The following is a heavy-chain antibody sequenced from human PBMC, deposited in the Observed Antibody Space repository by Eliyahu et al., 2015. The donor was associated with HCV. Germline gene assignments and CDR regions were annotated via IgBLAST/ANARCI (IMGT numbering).Heavy chain of an antibody. CDR1: GFTFSXXY. Sequence: QVQLVESGGGLVKPGGSLRLSCAASGFTFSXXYMXWXRQAPGKGLEWVSYISSSGSTIYYADSVKGRFTISRDNAKNSLYLQMNSLRAEDTAVYYCARDRGGPTVVTPVDVWGQGTLVTVSS. D-gene: IGHD4-23*01. CDR3: ARDRGGPTVVTPVDV. J-gene: IGHJ4*02. CDR2: ISSSGSTI. V-gene: IGHV3-11*01.